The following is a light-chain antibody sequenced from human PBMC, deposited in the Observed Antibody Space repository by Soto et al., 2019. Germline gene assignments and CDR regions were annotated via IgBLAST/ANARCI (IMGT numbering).Light chain of an antibody. V-gene: IGLV1-40*01. Sequence: LTQPPSVSGAPGQRVTISCTGSSSNIGAGYNVHWYQQLPGTAPKLLIYGNSNRPSGVPDRFSGSKSGTSASLAITGLQAEDEADYYCQSYDSSLSALFGGGTKLTVL. CDR2: GNS. CDR1: SSNIGAGYN. CDR3: QSYDSSLSAL. J-gene: IGLJ2*01.